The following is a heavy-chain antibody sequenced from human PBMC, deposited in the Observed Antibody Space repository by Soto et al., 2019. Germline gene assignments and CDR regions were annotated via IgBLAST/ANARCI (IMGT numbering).Heavy chain of an antibody. D-gene: IGHD6-19*01. Sequence: PSETLSLTCSVSGGSISGSYWSWIRQSPGKGLEWLGYVYYTGSTNYSPSLGSRVSISVDTSKNEFSLRLSSVTAADTAVYFCARSVAVPGAHIDYWGQGTQVTVSS. CDR1: GGSISGSY. J-gene: IGHJ4*02. CDR2: VYYTGST. CDR3: ARSVAVPGAHIDY. V-gene: IGHV4-59*01.